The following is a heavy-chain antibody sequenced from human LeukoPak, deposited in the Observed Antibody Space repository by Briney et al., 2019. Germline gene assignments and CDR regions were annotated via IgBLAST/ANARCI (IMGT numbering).Heavy chain of an antibody. CDR3: AKSRYGSGCYYTFDY. D-gene: IGHD3-10*01. Sequence: GGSLRLSCAASGFTFSSHAMSWVRQAPGKGLEWVSGISGSGDSTYYADSVKGRFTISRDTSKNTLYLQMNSLRAEDTAVYYCAKSRYGSGCYYTFDYWGQGTLVTVSS. CDR2: ISGSGDST. J-gene: IGHJ4*02. V-gene: IGHV3-23*01. CDR1: GFTFSSHA.